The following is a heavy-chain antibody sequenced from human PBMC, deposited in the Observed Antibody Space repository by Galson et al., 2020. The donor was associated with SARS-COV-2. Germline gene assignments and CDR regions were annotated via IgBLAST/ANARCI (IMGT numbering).Heavy chain of an antibody. V-gene: IGHV3-33*06. D-gene: IGHD3-10*01. Sequence: GESLKISCVASGFTFSSYGIHWVRQPPGRGLEWVAVIWYDGRRKDYADSVKGRFTISRDNSKNTVYVEMNSVRTEDTAVYYCAKEADSSREILPPDTYYNGDALDIWGQGTEVTVSS. CDR3: AKEADSSREILPPDTYYNGDALDI. J-gene: IGHJ3*02. CDR1: GFTFSSYG. CDR2: IWYDGRRK.